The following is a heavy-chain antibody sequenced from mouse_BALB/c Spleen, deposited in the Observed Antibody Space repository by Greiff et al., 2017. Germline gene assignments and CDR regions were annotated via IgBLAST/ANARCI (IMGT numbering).Heavy chain of an antibody. J-gene: IGHJ4*01. Sequence: EVQRVESGGGLVKPGGSLKLSCAASGFTFSSYAMSWVRQSPEKRLEWVAEISSGGSYTYYPDTVTGRFTISRDNAKNTLYLEMSSLRSEDTAMYYCARDGNHWGQGTSVTVSS. D-gene: IGHD2-1*01. V-gene: IGHV5-9-4*01. CDR2: ISSGGSYT. CDR1: GFTFSSYA. CDR3: ARDGNH.